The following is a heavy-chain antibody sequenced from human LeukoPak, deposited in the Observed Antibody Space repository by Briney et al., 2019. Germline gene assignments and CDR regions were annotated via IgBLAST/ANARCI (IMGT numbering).Heavy chain of an antibody. CDR1: GESFSDYY. Sequence: SETLSLTCAVYGESFSDYYWSWIRQPPGKGLEWIGEINHSGSTNYNPSLKSRVTISVDTSKNHFSLKLSSVTAADTAVYYCARHGPTGYSSSRQHDYWGQGTLVTVSS. V-gene: IGHV4-34*01. CDR2: INHSGST. CDR3: ARHGPTGYSSSRQHDY. J-gene: IGHJ4*02. D-gene: IGHD6-13*01.